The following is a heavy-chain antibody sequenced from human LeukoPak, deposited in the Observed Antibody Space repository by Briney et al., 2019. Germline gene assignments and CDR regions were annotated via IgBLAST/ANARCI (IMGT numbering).Heavy chain of an antibody. CDR1: GFTFSTYE. J-gene: IGHJ6*03. CDR3: ARDRRGRTYSSGWYLYYYYMDV. D-gene: IGHD6-19*01. V-gene: IGHV3-48*03. Sequence: EPGGSLRLSCAASGFTFSTYEMNCVRQAPGKGLEWVSYIVSSGATIYYADSVKGRFTISRDNAKNSLYLQMNSLRAGDTAVYYCARDRRGRTYSSGWYLYYYYMDVWGKGTTVTVSS. CDR2: IVSSGATI.